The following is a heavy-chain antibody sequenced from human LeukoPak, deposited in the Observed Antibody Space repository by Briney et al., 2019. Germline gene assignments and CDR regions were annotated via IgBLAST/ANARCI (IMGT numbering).Heavy chain of an antibody. D-gene: IGHD1-1*01. V-gene: IGHV3-48*02. CDR1: GFTFSSFS. J-gene: IGHJ4*02. CDR2: ISASSSTM. CDR3: ARDAGTGYFDY. Sequence: GESLRLSCVASGFTFSSFSMNWVRQAPGKGLEWISYISASSSTMYYADSVKGRFTISRDNAKNSLSLQINSLRDEGTAVFYCARDAGTGYFDYWGQGTLVTVSS.